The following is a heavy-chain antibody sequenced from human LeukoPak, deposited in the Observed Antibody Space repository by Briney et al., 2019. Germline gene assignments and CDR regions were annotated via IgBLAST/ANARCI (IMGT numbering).Heavy chain of an antibody. Sequence: GASVKVSCKASGGTFSSYAISWVRQAPGQGLEWMGRIIPILGIANYAQKFQGRVTITADKSTSTAYMELSSLRSEDTAVYYCAGILTGYYFPPPAEYFQHWGQGTLVTVSS. CDR3: AGILTGYYFPPPAEYFQH. CDR1: GGTFSSYA. D-gene: IGHD3-9*01. CDR2: IIPILGIA. J-gene: IGHJ1*01. V-gene: IGHV1-69*04.